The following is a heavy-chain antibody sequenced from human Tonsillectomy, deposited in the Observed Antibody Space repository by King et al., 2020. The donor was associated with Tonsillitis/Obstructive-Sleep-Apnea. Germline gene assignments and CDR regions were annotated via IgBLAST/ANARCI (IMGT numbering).Heavy chain of an antibody. Sequence: QLQESGPGLVKPSETLSLTCTVSGGSISSSSYYWGWIRQPPGQGLEWIGSIYYSWSTYYNPSLKSRVTISVDTSKNQFSLKLSSVTAADTAVYYCARRRGRNYYYYMDVWGKGTTVTVSS. D-gene: IGHD3-10*01. V-gene: IGHV4-39*01. CDR1: GGSISSSSYY. CDR2: IYYSWST. CDR3: ARRRGRNYYYYMDV. J-gene: IGHJ6*03.